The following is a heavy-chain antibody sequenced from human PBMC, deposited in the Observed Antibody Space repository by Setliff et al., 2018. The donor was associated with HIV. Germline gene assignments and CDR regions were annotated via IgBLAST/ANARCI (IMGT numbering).Heavy chain of an antibody. CDR3: AREDIAVASAFDI. V-gene: IGHV4-39*02. CDR2: IYYSGST. Sequence: PSETLSLTCTVSGGSITTSTFYWGWIRQPPGKGLEWIGSIYYSGSTYYNPSLKSRLTITQHTSKNHFSLSLSSVTAADTAVYYCAREDIAVASAFDIWGQGTMVTVSS. D-gene: IGHD6-19*01. CDR1: GGSITTSTFY. J-gene: IGHJ3*02.